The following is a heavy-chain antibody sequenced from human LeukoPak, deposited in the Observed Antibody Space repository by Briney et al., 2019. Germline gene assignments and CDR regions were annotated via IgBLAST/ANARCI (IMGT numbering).Heavy chain of an antibody. CDR2: IWSDGGNE. V-gene: IGHV3-30*02. CDR3: AKGGYGSGSPTYHDY. D-gene: IGHD3-10*01. J-gene: IGHJ4*02. CDR1: GFSFSTYD. Sequence: GGSLRLSCAASGFSFSTYDMHWVRQAPGKGLQWVAFIWSDGGNEHSADSVKGRFTISRDNSKNTLYLQMNSLRPEDTAMYYCAKGGYGSGSPTYHDYWGQGTLVTVSS.